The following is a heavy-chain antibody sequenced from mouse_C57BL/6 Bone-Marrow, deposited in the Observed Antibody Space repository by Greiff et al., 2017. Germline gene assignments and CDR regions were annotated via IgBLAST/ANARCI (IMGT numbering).Heavy chain of an antibody. J-gene: IGHJ1*03. D-gene: IGHD1-1*01. CDR2: INPGSGGT. CDR1: GYAFTNYL. CDR3: ARSRYYGSSHWYFDV. V-gene: IGHV1-54*01. Sequence: VQLQQSGAELVRPGTSVKVSCKASGYAFTNYLIEWVKQRPGQGLEWIGVINPGSGGTNYNEKFKGKATLTADKSSSTTYMQLSSLTSEDSAVYFCARSRYYGSSHWYFDVWGTGTTVTVSS.